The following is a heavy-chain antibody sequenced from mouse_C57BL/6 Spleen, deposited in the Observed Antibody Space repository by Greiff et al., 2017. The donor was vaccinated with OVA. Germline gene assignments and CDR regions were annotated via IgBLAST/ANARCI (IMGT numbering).Heavy chain of an antibody. CDR2: INPNNGGT. CDR3: ARSTYYSKTMDY. Sequence: VQLKQSGPELVKPGASVKMSCKASGYTFTDYNMHWVKQSHGKSLEWIGYINPNNGGTSYNQKFKGKATLTVNKSSSTAYMELRSLTSEDSAVYYCARSTYYSKTMDYWGQGTSVTVSS. D-gene: IGHD2-5*01. J-gene: IGHJ4*01. CDR1: GYTFTDYN. V-gene: IGHV1-22*01.